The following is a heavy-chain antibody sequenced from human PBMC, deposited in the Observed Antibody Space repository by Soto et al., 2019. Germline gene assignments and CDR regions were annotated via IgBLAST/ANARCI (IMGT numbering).Heavy chain of an antibody. V-gene: IGHV3-30*18. J-gene: IGHJ4*02. CDR2: ISYDGSNK. Sequence: QVQLVESGGGVVQPGRSLRLSCAASGFTFNSYGIHWVRQAPGKGREWVAVISYDGSNKYYADSVKGRFTISRDNSKDTVYLQMNSLRAEDKAVYYCAKDFTGDLSIDYWGQGTLVTVSS. D-gene: IGHD3-10*01. CDR1: GFTFNSYG. CDR3: AKDFTGDLSIDY.